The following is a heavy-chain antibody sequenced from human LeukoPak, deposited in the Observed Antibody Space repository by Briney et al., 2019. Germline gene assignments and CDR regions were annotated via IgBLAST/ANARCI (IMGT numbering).Heavy chain of an antibody. CDR2: INTNTGNP. CDR1: GYTFTSYA. V-gene: IGHV7-4-1*02. D-gene: IGHD4-17*01. J-gene: IGHJ3*02. Sequence: GASVKVSCKASGYTFTSYAMNWVRQAPGQGLEWMGWINTNTGNPTYAQGFTGRFVFSLDTSVSTAYLQISSLKAEDTAVYYCARDYLDYGDYRNDAFDIWGQGTMVTVSS. CDR3: ARDYLDYGDYRNDAFDI.